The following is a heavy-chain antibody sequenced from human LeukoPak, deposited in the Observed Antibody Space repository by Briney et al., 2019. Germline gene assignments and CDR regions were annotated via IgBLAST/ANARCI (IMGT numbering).Heavy chain of an antibody. J-gene: IGHJ4*02. CDR1: GYTFTGYY. Sequence: ASVKVSCKASGYTFTGYYMHWVRQGPGQRLEWMGWINPNSGGTNFAQKFQGRVTVTRDTSISVVYMELSRLRSDDTAVYYCARPRNPMVVTPTSRTYFFDSWGQGTLVTVSS. CDR2: INPNSGGT. V-gene: IGHV1-2*02. D-gene: IGHD4-23*01. CDR3: ARPRNPMVVTPTSRTYFFDS.